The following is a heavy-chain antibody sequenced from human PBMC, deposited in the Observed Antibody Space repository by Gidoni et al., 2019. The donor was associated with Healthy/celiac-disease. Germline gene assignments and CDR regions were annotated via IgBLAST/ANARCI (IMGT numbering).Heavy chain of an antibody. V-gene: IGHV3-23*01. CDR1: GFTFSSYA. J-gene: IGHJ1*01. Sequence: EVQLLESGGGLVQPGGSLRLSCAASGFTFSSYAMSWVRQAPGKGLEWVSAIGGSGGSTYYADSVKGRFTISRDNSKNTLYLQMNSLRAEDTAVYYCAKDGGTMIVVVITSFQHWGQGTLVTVSS. CDR3: AKDGGTMIVVVITSFQH. CDR2: IGGSGGST. D-gene: IGHD3-22*01.